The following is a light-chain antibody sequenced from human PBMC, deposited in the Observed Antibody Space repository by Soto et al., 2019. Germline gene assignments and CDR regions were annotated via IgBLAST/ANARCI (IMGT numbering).Light chain of an antibody. Sequence: VFTQSAGTLSLSPGERATLPCRASQTVRNNYLAWYQQKPGQAPRLLIYDGSSRATGIPDRFSGGGSGTDFTLTISRLEPEDFAVYYCQQYGTSLLFGGGTKVDIK. J-gene: IGKJ4*01. CDR3: QQYGTSLL. V-gene: IGKV3-20*01. CDR2: DGS. CDR1: QTVRNNY.